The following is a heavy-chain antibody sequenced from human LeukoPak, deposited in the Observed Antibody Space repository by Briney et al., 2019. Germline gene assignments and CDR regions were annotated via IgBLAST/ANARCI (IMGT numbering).Heavy chain of an antibody. CDR3: ARVGAAAGTHDAFDI. D-gene: IGHD6-13*01. CDR2: IYYSGST. Sequence: PSETVSLTCTVSGGSISSYYWSWIRQPPGKGLEWIGYIYYSGSTNYNPSLKSRVTISVDTSKNQFSLKLSSVTAADTAVYYCARVGAAAGTHDAFDIWGQGTMVTVSS. J-gene: IGHJ3*02. V-gene: IGHV4-59*01. CDR1: GGSISSYY.